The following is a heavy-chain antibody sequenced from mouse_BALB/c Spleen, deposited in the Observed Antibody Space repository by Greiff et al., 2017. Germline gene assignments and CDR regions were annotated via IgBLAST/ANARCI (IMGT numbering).Heavy chain of an antibody. CDR2: ISNGGGST. V-gene: IGHV5-12-2*01. J-gene: IGHJ4*01. D-gene: IGHD1-1*01. CDR3: ARPNYYGSSYGAMDY. CDR1: GFTFSSYT. Sequence: EVMLVESGGGLVQPGGSLKLSCAASGFTFSSYTMSWVRQTPEKRLEWVAYISNGGGSTYYPDTVKGRFTISRDNAKNTLYLQMSSLKSEDTAMYYCARPNYYGSSYGAMDYWGQGTSVTVSS.